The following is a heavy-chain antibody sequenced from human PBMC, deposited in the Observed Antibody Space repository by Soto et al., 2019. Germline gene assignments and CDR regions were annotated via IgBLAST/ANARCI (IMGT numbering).Heavy chain of an antibody. Sequence: SETLSLTCTVSGGSISSDYWCWIRQSPGQGLEWIGYIHSRGSTKYNPSLRSRATVSLDTSANQFSLKLSSFSAADTAVYYCARHVDCSSTTCYDFDSWGQGTLVTVSS. CDR3: ARHVDCSSTTCYDFDS. V-gene: IGHV4-59*08. J-gene: IGHJ4*02. CDR2: IHSRGST. CDR1: GGSISSDY. D-gene: IGHD2-2*01.